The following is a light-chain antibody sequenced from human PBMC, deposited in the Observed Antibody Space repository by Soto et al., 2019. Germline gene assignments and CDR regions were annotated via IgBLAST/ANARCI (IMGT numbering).Light chain of an antibody. Sequence: EIVLTQSPATLSFSPGEKATLSCRASQSVYSYLAWYQQKPGQAPRLLIYDASNRATGIPARFRGSGSGTDFTLTISSLEPEDFAVYYCQQRSNWPITFGQGTRLEIK. CDR3: QQRSNWPIT. V-gene: IGKV3-11*01. CDR2: DAS. J-gene: IGKJ5*01. CDR1: QSVYSY.